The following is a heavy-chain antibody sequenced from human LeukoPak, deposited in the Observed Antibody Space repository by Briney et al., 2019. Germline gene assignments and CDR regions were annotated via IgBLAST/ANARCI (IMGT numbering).Heavy chain of an antibody. CDR1: GFTFSSYG. CDR2: ISYDGSNK. Sequence: GGSLRLSCAASGFTFSSYGMHWVRQAPGKGLEWVAVISYDGSNKYYADSVKGRFTISRDNSKNTLYLQMNSLRAEDTAVYYCARDSTYGDPGIFDYWGQGTLVTVSS. CDR3: ARDSTYGDPGIFDY. D-gene: IGHD4-17*01. V-gene: IGHV3-30*03. J-gene: IGHJ4*02.